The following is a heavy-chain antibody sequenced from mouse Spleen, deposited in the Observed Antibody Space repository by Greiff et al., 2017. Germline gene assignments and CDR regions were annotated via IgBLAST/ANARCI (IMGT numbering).Heavy chain of an antibody. Sequence: EVHLVESGGGLVKPGGSLKLSCAASGFTFSSYAMSWVRQTPEKRLEWVATISSGGSYTYYPDSVKGRFTISRDNAKNTLYLQMSSLRSEDTAMYYCARQFDYWGQGTTLTVSS. CDR2: ISSGGSYT. CDR3: ARQFDY. J-gene: IGHJ2*01. V-gene: IGHV5-9-3*01. CDR1: GFTFSSYA.